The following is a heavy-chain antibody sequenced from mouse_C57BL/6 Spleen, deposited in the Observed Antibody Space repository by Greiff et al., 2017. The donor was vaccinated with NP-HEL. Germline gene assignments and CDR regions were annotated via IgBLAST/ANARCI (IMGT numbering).Heavy chain of an antibody. CDR2: IHPNSGST. CDR1: GYTFTSYW. Sequence: QVQLQQPGAELVKPGASVKLSCKASGYTFTSYWMHWVKQRPGQGLEWIGMIHPNSGSTNYNEKFKSKATLTVDKSSSTAYMQLSSLTSEDSAVYYCARSGLYTTVVPGAYWGQGTLVTVSA. V-gene: IGHV1-64*01. J-gene: IGHJ3*01. D-gene: IGHD1-1*01. CDR3: ARSGLYTTVVPGAY.